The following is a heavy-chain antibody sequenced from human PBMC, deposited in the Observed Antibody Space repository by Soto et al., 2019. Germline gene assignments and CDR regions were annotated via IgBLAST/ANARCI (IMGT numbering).Heavy chain of an antibody. CDR2: ISGSGGST. V-gene: IGHV3-23*01. J-gene: IGHJ4*02. D-gene: IGHD6-13*01. Sequence: EVQLLESGGGLVQPGGSLRLSCAASGFTFSSYAMSWVRQAPGKGLEWVSAISGSGGSTYYADSVKGRVTISRHNSKNTVYLQMSIPGGEDTAVYYCAKEGQQLGGGYFDYWGQGTLVTVSS. CDR1: GFTFSSYA. CDR3: AKEGQQLGGGYFDY.